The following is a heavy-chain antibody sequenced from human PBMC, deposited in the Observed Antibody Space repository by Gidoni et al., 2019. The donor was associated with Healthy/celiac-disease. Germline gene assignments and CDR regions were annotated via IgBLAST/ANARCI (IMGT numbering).Heavy chain of an antibody. V-gene: IGHV3-23*01. Sequence: EVQLLESGGGLVQPGGSLRLSCAAPGFPFSSYAMSWVRQAPGKGLEWVAAISGSGGSTYYADSVKGRFTISRDNSKNTLYLQMNSLRAEDTAVYYCAKEGFIYCGGDFDYWGQGTLVTVSS. J-gene: IGHJ4*02. CDR3: AKEGFIYCGGDFDY. CDR2: ISGSGGST. D-gene: IGHD2-21*01. CDR1: GFPFSSYA.